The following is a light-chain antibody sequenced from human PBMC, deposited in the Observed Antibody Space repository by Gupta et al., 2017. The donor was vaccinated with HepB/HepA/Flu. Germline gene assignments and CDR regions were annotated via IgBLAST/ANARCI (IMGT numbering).Light chain of an antibody. CDR3: MQELPTRT. CDR2: LGS. CDR1: QSLLHSNGYNY. V-gene: IGKV2-28*01. Sequence: DLVMTQSPLSLPVTPGEPAYSSCSSSQSLLHSNGYNYMEWYLQKPGQSPQLLIYLGSNRAYGATVGFSGSGEPKDFTLKSSIAEAETGGAYYVMQELPTRTFGEGTXVEIK. J-gene: IGKJ4*01.